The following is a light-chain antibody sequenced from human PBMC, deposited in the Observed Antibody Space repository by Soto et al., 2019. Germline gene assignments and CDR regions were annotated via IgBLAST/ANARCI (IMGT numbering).Light chain of an antibody. CDR2: RNN. J-gene: IGLJ2*01. CDR1: SSNVGSYF. V-gene: IGLV1-47*01. Sequence: QSVLTQPPSASETPGQRVTISCTGSSSNVGSYFVYWYQQFPGTAPKLLIYRNNQRPSGVPDRFSGSKSGTSASLAISGLRSEDEADYYCTTWDDSLSGPVFGGGTKLTVL. CDR3: TTWDDSLSGPV.